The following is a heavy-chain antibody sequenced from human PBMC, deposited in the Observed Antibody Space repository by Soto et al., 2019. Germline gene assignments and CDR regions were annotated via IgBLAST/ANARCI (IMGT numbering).Heavy chain of an antibody. CDR1: EFTFSQHW. J-gene: IGHJ4*02. CDR2: IKPDGSEK. D-gene: IGHD4-17*01. CDR3: ARGHYGRDY. V-gene: IGHV3-7*01. Sequence: EVHLVESGGGLVQPGGSLRLSCAASEFTFSQHWMSWVRQALGKGLEWVADIKPDGSEKYYVDSVKGRFTISRDNAKNPVYLQMNSLRAEDTAVYYCARGHYGRDYWGQGTLVTVSS.